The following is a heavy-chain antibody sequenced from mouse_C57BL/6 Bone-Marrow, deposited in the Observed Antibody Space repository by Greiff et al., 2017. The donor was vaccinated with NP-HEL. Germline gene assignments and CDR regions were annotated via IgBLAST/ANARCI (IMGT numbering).Heavy chain of an antibody. D-gene: IGHD1-1*01. CDR1: GFTFSNYW. V-gene: IGHV6-3*01. J-gene: IGHJ1*03. CDR3: TVPAATVVATYWYFDV. Sequence: EVKLEESGGGLVQPGGSMKLSCVASGFTFSNYWMNWVRQSPEKGLEWVAQIRLKSDNYATHYAESVKGRFTISRDDSKSSVYLQMNNLRAEDTGIYYCTVPAATVVATYWYFDVWGTGTTVTVSS. CDR2: IRLKSDNYAT.